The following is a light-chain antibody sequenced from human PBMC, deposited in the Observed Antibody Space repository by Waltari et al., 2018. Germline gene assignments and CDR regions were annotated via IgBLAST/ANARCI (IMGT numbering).Light chain of an antibody. CDR1: QSISSY. CDR3: QQSYSTPA. V-gene: IGKV1-39*01. Sequence: DIQMTQSPSSLSASVGDRVTITCRASQSISSYLNWYQQKPGKAPKLLIYAASSLQSGCPSRFSGSGAGTDFTLTISSLQPEDFATYYCQQSYSTPAFGGGTKVEIK. CDR2: AAS. J-gene: IGKJ4*01.